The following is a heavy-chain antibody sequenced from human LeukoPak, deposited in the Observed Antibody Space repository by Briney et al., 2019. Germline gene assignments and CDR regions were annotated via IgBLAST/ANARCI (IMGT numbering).Heavy chain of an antibody. CDR1: GYTSTGYS. D-gene: IGHD3-22*01. J-gene: IGHJ4*02. V-gene: IGHV1-18*01. CDR3: ARDGLGNYYDSSGYYLLDY. Sequence: ASVKVSCKASGYTSTGYSISWVRQAPGQGLEWMGWISAYNGNTNYAQKLQGRVTMTTDTSTSTAYMELRSLRSDDTAVYYCARDGLGNYYDSSGYYLLDYWGQGTLVTVSS. CDR2: ISAYNGNT.